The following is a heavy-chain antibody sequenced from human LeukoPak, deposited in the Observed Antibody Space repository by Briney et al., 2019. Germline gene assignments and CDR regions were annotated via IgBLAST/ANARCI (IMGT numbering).Heavy chain of an antibody. Sequence: PGGSLRLSCAASGFTFSSYSMNWVRQAPGKGLEWVSSISSSSSYIYYADSVKGRFTISRDNAKNSLFLQMNSLRAEDMAVYYCARAGGSGYYSLPFGYWGQGTLVTVSS. CDR1: GFTFSSYS. CDR2: ISSSSSYI. J-gene: IGHJ4*02. CDR3: ARAGGSGYYSLPFGY. V-gene: IGHV3-21*01. D-gene: IGHD3-22*01.